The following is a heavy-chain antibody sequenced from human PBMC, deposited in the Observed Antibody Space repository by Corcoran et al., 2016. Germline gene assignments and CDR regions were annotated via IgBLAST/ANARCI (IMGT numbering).Heavy chain of an antibody. V-gene: IGHV4-34*01. CDR2: INHSGSTT. CDR1: GGSFSGYY. J-gene: IGHJ4*02. Sequence: QVQLQQWGAGLLKPSETLSLTCAVYGGSFSGYYWSWIRQPPGKGLEWIGEINHSGSTTNYNPSLNSRVTISVDTSRNQLSLKLTSVTAADTAVYYCASVLLGAVFFDYWGQGILVTVSS. CDR3: ASVLLGAVFFDY. D-gene: IGHD1-26*01.